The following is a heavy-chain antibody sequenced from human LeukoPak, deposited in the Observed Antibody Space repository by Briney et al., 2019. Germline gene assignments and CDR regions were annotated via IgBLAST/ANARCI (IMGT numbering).Heavy chain of an antibody. CDR1: GCTFTSYY. J-gene: IGHJ4*02. D-gene: IGHD3-10*01. V-gene: IGHV1-46*01. CDR2: INPSGGST. Sequence: ASVKVSCKASGCTFTSYYMHWVRQAPGQGLEWVGIINPSGGSTSYAQKFQGRVTMTRDTSTSTVYMELSSLRSEDTAVYYCARDHEVRGVASNYFDYWGQGTLVTVSS. CDR3: ARDHEVRGVASNYFDY.